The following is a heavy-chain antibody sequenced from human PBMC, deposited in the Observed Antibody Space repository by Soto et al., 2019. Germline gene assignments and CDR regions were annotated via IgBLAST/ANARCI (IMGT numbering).Heavy chain of an antibody. V-gene: IGHV3-7*01. CDR2: INHDGSEQ. Sequence: EVQLVESGGDLVQPGGSLRLSCAVSGFSFRNYWMSWVRQAPGKGLEWVANINHDGSEQNFLDCVKGRFTISRDNGKNSLFMQMNSLIAEDTAVYCCARDIGYSFFDYWGQGTLVTVSS. J-gene: IGHJ4*02. CDR1: GFSFRNYW. D-gene: IGHD2-15*01. CDR3: ARDIGYSFFDY.